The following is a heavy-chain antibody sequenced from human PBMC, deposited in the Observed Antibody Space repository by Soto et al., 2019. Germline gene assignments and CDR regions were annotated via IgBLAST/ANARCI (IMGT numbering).Heavy chain of an antibody. V-gene: IGHV4-39*01. CDR2: IYYSGST. D-gene: IGHD3-9*01. CDR1: GGSISSSSYY. Sequence: SETLSLTCTVSGGSISSSSYYWGWIRQPPGKRLEWIGSIYYSGSTYYNPSLKSRVTISVDTSKNQFSLKLSSVTAADTAVYYCARHPSYYDILTGYTDYYYMDVWGKGTTVTVSS. J-gene: IGHJ6*03. CDR3: ARHPSYYDILTGYTDYYYMDV.